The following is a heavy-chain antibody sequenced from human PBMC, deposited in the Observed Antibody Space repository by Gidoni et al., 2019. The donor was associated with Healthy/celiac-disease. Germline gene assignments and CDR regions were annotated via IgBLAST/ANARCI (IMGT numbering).Heavy chain of an antibody. CDR3: ARVSGVTMVRGLAYYYYGMDV. D-gene: IGHD3-10*01. V-gene: IGHV1-69*01. CDR1: GGTFSSYA. CDR2: FIPIFGTA. J-gene: IGHJ6*02. Sequence: QVQLVQSGAEVKKPGSSVKVSCKASGGTFSSYAISWVRQAPGQGLEWMGGFIPIFGTANYAQKFQGRVTITADESTSTAYMELSSLRSEDTAVYYCARVSGVTMVRGLAYYYYGMDVWGQGTTVTVSS.